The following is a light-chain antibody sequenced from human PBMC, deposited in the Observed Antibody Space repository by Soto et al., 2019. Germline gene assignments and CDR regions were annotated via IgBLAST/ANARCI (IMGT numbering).Light chain of an antibody. CDR3: QASDNSLSGAYV. J-gene: IGLJ1*01. V-gene: IGLV1-40*01. CDR1: GSNIGAGYA. CDR2: ANN. Sequence: QSVLTQPPSVSGAPGQRVTIPCTGSGSNIGAGYAVHWYQQVPGTAPKLLIYANNNRPSGVPDRFSGSKSATSASLAITGLQAEDEAHYSCQASDNSLSGAYVFGTGTKLTVL.